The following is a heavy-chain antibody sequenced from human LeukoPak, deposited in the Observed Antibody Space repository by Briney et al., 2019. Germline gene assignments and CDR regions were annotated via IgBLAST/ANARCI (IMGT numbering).Heavy chain of an antibody. V-gene: IGHV1-69*05. Sequence: SVKVSCKASGGTFSSYAISWVRQAPGQGLEWMGRIIPIFGTANYAQKFQGRVTITTDESTSTAYMELSSLRSEDTAVYYCARAGRETATYYYDSSGYFVYDAFDIWGQGTMVTVSS. CDR1: GGTFSSYA. CDR3: ARAGRETATYYYDSSGYFVYDAFDI. J-gene: IGHJ3*02. CDR2: IIPIFGTA. D-gene: IGHD3-22*01.